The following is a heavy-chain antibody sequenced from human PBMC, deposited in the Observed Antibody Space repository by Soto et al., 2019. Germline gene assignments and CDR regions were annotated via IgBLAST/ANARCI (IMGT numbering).Heavy chain of an antibody. CDR2: MNPNSGDT. Sequence: QVQLVQSGAEVKKPGASVKVSCKASGYTFTSYDISWVRQATGQGLEWMGWMNPNSGDTVYAQKFQGRVVMTATTSISTAYMELSSLRSEDTAVYYCAIDQCPGDYCGQGTLVTVSS. CDR3: AIDQCPGDY. V-gene: IGHV1-8*01. CDR1: GYTFTSYD. D-gene: IGHD2-2*01. J-gene: IGHJ4*02.